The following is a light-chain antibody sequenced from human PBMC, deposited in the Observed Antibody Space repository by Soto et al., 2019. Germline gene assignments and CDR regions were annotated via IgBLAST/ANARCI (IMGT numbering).Light chain of an antibody. CDR1: NIGSKS. V-gene: IGLV3-21*04. Sequence: SYELTQPPSVSVAPGKTARITCGGNNIGSKSVHWYQQKPGQAPVLVIYYDSDRPSGIPERFSGSNSGNTATLTISRVEAGDEADYYCQVWDSSSDRLWGFGGGTKVTVL. CDR2: YDS. CDR3: QVWDSSSDRLWG. J-gene: IGLJ3*02.